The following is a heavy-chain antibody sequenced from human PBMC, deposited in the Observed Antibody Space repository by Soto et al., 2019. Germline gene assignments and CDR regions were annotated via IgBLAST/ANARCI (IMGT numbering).Heavy chain of an antibody. D-gene: IGHD3-10*01. CDR2: IYYSGST. J-gene: IGHJ4*02. CDR3: ARSMVRGGYGYYFDY. CDR1: GGSISSYY. Sequence: SETLSLTCTVSGGSISSYYWSWIRQPPGKGLEWIGYIYYSGSTNYNPSLKSRVTISVDTSKNQFSLKLSSVTAADTAVYYCARSMVRGGYGYYFDYWGQRTLVTVSS. V-gene: IGHV4-59*08.